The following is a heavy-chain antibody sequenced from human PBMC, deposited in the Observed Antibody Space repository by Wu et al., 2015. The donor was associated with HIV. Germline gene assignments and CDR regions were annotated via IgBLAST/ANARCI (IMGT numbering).Heavy chain of an antibody. J-gene: IGHJ6*02. CDR1: GGTFNNYA. Sequence: QVQLVQSGSEVKKPGSSVKVSCRASGGTFNNYAISWVRQAPGQGLEWMGGIVPLLGTANYAQNFQGRVTITADESTSTAYMELSSLRSEDTAVYYCARGLGVLGVGIVGATSYGMDVWGQGTTVTVSS. CDR3: ARGLGVLGVGIVGATSYGMDV. CDR2: IVPLLGTA. V-gene: IGHV1-69*11. D-gene: IGHD1-26*01.